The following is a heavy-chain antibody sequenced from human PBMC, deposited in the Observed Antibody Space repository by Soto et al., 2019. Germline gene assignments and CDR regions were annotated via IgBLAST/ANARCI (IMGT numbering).Heavy chain of an antibody. V-gene: IGHV3-48*02. Sequence: GGSLRLSCAASGFTFRSYSMNWVRQAPGKGLEWVSYISISSRTIYYADSVKGRFNISRDDAKNSLNLQMNSLRDEDTSVYYCARDNGIAGSFDPWGQGTLVTVSS. CDR1: GFTFRSYS. J-gene: IGHJ5*02. CDR2: ISISSRTI. D-gene: IGHD6-13*01. CDR3: ARDNGIAGSFDP.